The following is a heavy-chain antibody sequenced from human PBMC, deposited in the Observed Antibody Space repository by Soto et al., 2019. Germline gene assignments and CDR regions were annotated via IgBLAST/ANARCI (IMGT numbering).Heavy chain of an antibody. CDR3: AKDTVGGYSFWSGYYSDGLDV. V-gene: IGHV3-23*01. Sequence: EVKLLESGGGLAQPGWSLRLSCVGSGFTFDSYAISWVRQAPGERLQWIAAISGSADGTDYAHSVRGRFTISRDNATKTVHLQLYSVRVEDTAVYFCAKDTVGGYSFWSGYYSDGLDVWGQGTLVTVS. CDR2: ISGSADGT. CDR1: GFTFDSYA. D-gene: IGHD3-3*01. J-gene: IGHJ3*01.